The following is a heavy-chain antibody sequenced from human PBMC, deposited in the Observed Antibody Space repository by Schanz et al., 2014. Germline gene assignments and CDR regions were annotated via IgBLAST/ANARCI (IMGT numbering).Heavy chain of an antibody. V-gene: IGHV3-23*04. CDR3: AKYRGYYRVSGSYRELEY. J-gene: IGHJ4*02. CDR2: ISGTGGDDT. Sequence: EEQLVESGGGLVQPGGSLRLSCAASGFIFSDYYMAWIRQAPGKGLLWVSSISGTGGDDTYYADSVKGRFTISRDNSKSTLYLQMNSLRPEDTAVYYCAKYRGYYRVSGSYRELEYWGQGTLVTVSS. CDR1: GFIFSDYY. D-gene: IGHD3-10*01.